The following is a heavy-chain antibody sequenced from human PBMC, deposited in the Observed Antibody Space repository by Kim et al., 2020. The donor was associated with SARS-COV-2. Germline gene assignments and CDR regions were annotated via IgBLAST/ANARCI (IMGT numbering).Heavy chain of an antibody. D-gene: IGHD2-15*01. J-gene: IGHJ6*02. CDR1: GFTFSSYS. CDR2: ISSSSSYI. CDR3: AMGAYCSGGSCSPDYYYYYGMEG. V-gene: IGHV3-21*01. Sequence: GGSLRLSCAASGFTFSSYSMNWVRQAPGKGLEWVSSISSSSSYIYYADSVKGRFTISRDNAKNSLYLQMNSLRAEDTAVYYCAMGAYCSGGSCSPDYYYYYGMEGWGQETTVTVSS.